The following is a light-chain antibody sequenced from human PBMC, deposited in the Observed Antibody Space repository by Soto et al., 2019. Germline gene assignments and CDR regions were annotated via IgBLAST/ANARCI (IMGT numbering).Light chain of an antibody. CDR3: HQYNNLWT. V-gene: IGKV3-15*01. J-gene: IGKJ1*01. CDR2: GAS. Sequence: EIVMTQSPATLSVSPGERVTLSCRASQSVSSRLAWYQQKPGQSPRLLIYGASTRATGIPARFSGSGSGTEFTLTISSLQSEDFGVYYCHQYNNLWTVCQGSKVAIK. CDR1: QSVSSR.